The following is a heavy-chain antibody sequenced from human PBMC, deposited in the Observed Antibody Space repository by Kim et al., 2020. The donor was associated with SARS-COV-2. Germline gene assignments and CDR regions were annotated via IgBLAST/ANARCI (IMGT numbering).Heavy chain of an antibody. V-gene: IGHV4-31*02. J-gene: IGHJ4*02. Sequence: SGSTYYNPSLKSRVTISVDTSKNQFSLKLSSVTAADTAVYYCARGGYSNYWGQGTLVTVSS. CDR3: ARGGYSNY. CDR2: SGST. D-gene: IGHD3-22*01.